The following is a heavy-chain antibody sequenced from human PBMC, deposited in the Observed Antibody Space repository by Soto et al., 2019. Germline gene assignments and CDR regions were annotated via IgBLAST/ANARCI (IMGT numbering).Heavy chain of an antibody. V-gene: IGHV4-4*07. D-gene: IGHD3-3*01. J-gene: IGHJ6*02. CDR2: IYTSGST. CDR1: GGSISSYY. CDR3: ARDFRFRYYYYGMDV. Sequence: SETLSLTXTVSGGSISSYYWSWIRQPAGKGLEWIGRIYTSGSTNYNPSLKSRVTMSVDTSKNQFSLKLSSVTAADTAVYYCARDFRFRYYYYGMDVWGQGTTVTVSS.